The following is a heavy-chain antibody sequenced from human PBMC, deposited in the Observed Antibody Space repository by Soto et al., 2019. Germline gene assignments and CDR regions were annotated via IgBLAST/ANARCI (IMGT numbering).Heavy chain of an antibody. CDR3: ARYNYGSGSYYMDV. V-gene: IGHV1-2*04. CDR1: GYTFSGYY. D-gene: IGHD3-10*01. Sequence: GASVKVSCKASGYTFSGYYMHWVRQAPGQGLEWMGWINPNSGGTNYAQKFQGWVTMTRDTSISTAYMELSRLRSDDTAVYYCARYNYGSGSYYMDVWGKGTTVTGSS. J-gene: IGHJ6*03. CDR2: INPNSGGT.